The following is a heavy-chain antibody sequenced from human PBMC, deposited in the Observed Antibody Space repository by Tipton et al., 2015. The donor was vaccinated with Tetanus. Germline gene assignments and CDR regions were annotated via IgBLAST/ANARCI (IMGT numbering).Heavy chain of an antibody. CDR1: GFTFSSYN. CDR3: ARAFFAAATS. Sequence: SLRLSCAASGFTFSSYNMNWVRQAPGKGLEWVSYITSSSSTIYYAGSVKGRFTISRDNAKNSLYLQMNSLRDDDTAVYYCARAFFAAATSWGQGTLVTVSS. D-gene: IGHD6-13*01. CDR2: ITSSSSTI. V-gene: IGHV3-48*02. J-gene: IGHJ5*02.